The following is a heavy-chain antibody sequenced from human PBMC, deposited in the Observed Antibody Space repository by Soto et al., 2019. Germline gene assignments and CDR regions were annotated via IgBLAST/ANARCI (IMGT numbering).Heavy chain of an antibody. CDR2: ISHDGSYK. D-gene: IGHD3-22*01. CDR1: GFTFSSYG. J-gene: IGHJ4*02. Sequence: PGGSLRLSCAASGFTFSSYGMHWVRQAPGKGLEWVAVISHDGSYKYYADSVKGRFTISRDNSNSTLYLQMNSLRPEDTAVYYCANGLGYYDSSLFDYWGQGILVTVSS. V-gene: IGHV3-30*18. CDR3: ANGLGYYDSSLFDY.